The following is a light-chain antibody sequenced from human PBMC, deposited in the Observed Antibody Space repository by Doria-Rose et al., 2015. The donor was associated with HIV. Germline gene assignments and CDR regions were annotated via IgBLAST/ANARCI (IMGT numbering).Light chain of an antibody. CDR3: QQYSQWPPYT. Sequence: TQSPATLSASPGERATLSCRASQGIGSDLAWYQQTPGQAPRLLIYRASITATGIPHRFTGGGSTTEFTLTISSLQSEDFAVYFCQQYSQWPPYTFGQGTKLEVK. J-gene: IGKJ2*01. CDR2: RAS. CDR1: QGIGSD. V-gene: IGKV3-15*01.